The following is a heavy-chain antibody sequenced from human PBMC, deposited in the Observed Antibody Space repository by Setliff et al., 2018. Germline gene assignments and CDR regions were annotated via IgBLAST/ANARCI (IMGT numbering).Heavy chain of an antibody. D-gene: IGHD2-15*01. V-gene: IGHV4-61*05. CDR2: VFPSGAT. J-gene: IGHJ4*02. CDR1: GDSISSSRCY. Sequence: SETLSLTCTVSGDSISSSRCYWAWIRQPPGRGLEFMGYVFPSGATKYDPSLKSRLTISVDTSKNQFSLKLTSVTAADTAVYYCAKGGTYRYFDYWGQGTPVTVSS. CDR3: AKGGTYRYFDY.